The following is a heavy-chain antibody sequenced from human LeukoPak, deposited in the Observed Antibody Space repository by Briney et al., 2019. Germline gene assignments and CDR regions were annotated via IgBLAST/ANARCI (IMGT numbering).Heavy chain of an antibody. CDR1: GFTFSRYA. CDR3: AKDREYSGSYRPGPTRYYYGMDV. CDR2: IYGTGGYT. J-gene: IGHJ6*02. D-gene: IGHD1-26*01. Sequence: GSLRPSCGTLGFTFSRYAISWVRQTPGEGPGWVSSIYGTGGYTYYADSVKGRFTISRDNSKNTLYLQMNSLRAEDTAVFYCAKDREYSGSYRPGPTRYYYGMDVWGQGTTVTVSS. V-gene: IGHV3-23*01.